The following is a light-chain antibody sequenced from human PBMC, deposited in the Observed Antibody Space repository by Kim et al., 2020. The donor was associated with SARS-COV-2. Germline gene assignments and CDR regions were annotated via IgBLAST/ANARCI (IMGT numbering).Light chain of an antibody. J-gene: IGLJ2*01. CDR3: NSRDSRGKHVV. CDR1: SLRSYY. CDR2: GKN. Sequence: SSELTQDPAVSVALGQTVRITCQGDSLRSYYASWYQQKPGQAPVLVIYGKNNRPSGIPDRFSGSSSGNTASLTITVAQAEDEADYYCNSRDSRGKHVVFG. V-gene: IGLV3-19*01.